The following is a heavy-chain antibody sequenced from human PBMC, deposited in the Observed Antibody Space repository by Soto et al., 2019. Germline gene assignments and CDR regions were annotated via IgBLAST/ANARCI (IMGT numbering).Heavy chain of an antibody. CDR3: ARDWDGVVRSARSYDY. V-gene: IGHV3-21*01. D-gene: IGHD3-3*01. J-gene: IGHJ4*02. CDR1: GFTFRSYS. Sequence: PWGSMRLSCAASGFTFRSYSMNWVRQAPGKGLEWVSSISSSSSYIYYADSVKGRFTISRDNAKNSLYLQMNSLRAEDTAVYYCARDWDGVVRSARSYDYWGQGTLVTVSS. CDR2: ISSSSSYI.